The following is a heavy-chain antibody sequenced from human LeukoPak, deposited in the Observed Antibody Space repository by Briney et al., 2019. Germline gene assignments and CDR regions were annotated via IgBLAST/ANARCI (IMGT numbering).Heavy chain of an antibody. D-gene: IGHD3-22*01. CDR3: AGGEYYYDSSGYYPLYYFDY. V-gene: IGHV1-69*05. CDR2: IIPIFGTA. CDR1: GYTFTSYG. J-gene: IGHJ4*02. Sequence: GASVKVSCKASGYTFTSYGISWVRQAPGQGLEWMGRIIPIFGTANYAQKFQGRVTITTDESTSTAYMELSSLRSEDTAVYYCAGGEYYYDSSGYYPLYYFDYWGQGTLVTVSS.